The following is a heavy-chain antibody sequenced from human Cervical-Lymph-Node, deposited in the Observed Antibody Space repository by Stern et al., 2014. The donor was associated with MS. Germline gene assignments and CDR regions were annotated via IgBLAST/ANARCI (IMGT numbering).Heavy chain of an antibody. V-gene: IGHV4-61*01. Sequence: VQLEESGPGLVKPSETLSLTCSVSGGSVSSGTYYWSWIRQPPGKGPEWLGYVYYTGSTSYNPSLKSRVTISVDTSKNQFSLKLSSVTAADTAAYYCVRETGLVWFGENHYGLDVWGQGTTVTVSS. D-gene: IGHD3-10*01. CDR1: GGSVSSGTYY. CDR3: VRETGLVWFGENHYGLDV. J-gene: IGHJ6*02. CDR2: VYYTGST.